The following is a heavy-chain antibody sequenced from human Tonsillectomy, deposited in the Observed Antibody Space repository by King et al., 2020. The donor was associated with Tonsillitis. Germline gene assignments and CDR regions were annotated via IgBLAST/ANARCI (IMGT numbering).Heavy chain of an antibody. D-gene: IGHD6-13*01. J-gene: IGHJ1*01. Sequence: VQLVESGGGLVQPGGSLKLSCAASGFTFSVSAMHWVRQASGKGLEWVGRIRSKANTYATAYASSVKGRFTISRDDSKNTAYLQLNSLKTEDTAVYYCPRAAPAGPEAEYFQHWGQGTLVTVSS. CDR3: PRAAPAGPEAEYFQH. V-gene: IGHV3-73*02. CDR2: IRSKANTYAT. CDR1: GFTFSVSA.